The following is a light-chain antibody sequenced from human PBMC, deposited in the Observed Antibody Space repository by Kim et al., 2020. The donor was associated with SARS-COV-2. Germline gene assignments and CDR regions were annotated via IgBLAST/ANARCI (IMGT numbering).Light chain of an antibody. Sequence: QRFTIPCSGSRSNIGSNYVYWYQQLPGTAPKLLIYRNNQRPSGVPDRFSGSKSGTSASLAISGLRSEDEADYYCAAWDDSLSGNWVFGGGTQLTVL. J-gene: IGLJ3*02. CDR2: RNN. CDR3: AAWDDSLSGNWV. CDR1: RSNIGSNY. V-gene: IGLV1-47*01.